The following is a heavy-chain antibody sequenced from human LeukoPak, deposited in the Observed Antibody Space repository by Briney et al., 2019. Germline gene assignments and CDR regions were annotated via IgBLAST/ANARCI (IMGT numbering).Heavy chain of an antibody. CDR3: ASPYSGRYSYFDY. Sequence: GGSLRLPCAASGFTFSSYAMHWVRQAPGKGLEWVAVISYDGSNKYYADSVRGRLTISRDNSKNTVYLQMNSLRAEDTAVYYCASPYSGRYSYFDYWGQGTLVTVSS. V-gene: IGHV3-30-3*01. J-gene: IGHJ4*02. D-gene: IGHD1-26*01. CDR1: GFTFSSYA. CDR2: ISYDGSNK.